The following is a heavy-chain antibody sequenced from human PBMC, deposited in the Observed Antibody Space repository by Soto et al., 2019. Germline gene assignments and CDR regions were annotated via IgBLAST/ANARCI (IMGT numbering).Heavy chain of an antibody. V-gene: IGHV3-23*04. CDR3: TRGQSGSSLPFKYYWMDV. Sequence: EVQLVESGGGLVQPGGSLRVSCVVSGFTFKSHAMYWVRQAPGKGLEWVSGISGSGGSTDYADSVKGRFTISRDNSKDTLDLKMNSLRAEDTAVYYCTRGQSGSSLPFKYYWMDVWGQGTRVTVSS. J-gene: IGHJ6*02. CDR1: GFTFKSHA. D-gene: IGHD1-26*01. CDR2: ISGSGGST.